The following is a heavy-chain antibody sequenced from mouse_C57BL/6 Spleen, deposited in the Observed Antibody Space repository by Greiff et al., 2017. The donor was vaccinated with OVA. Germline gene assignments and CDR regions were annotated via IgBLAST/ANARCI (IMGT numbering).Heavy chain of an antibody. CDR1: GYTFTSYW. D-gene: IGHD1-1*01. Sequence: QVQLQQPGAELVRPGSSVKLSCKASGYTFTSYWMDWVKQRPGPGLEWIGNIYPSDSATHYTQKFKDKATFTVDKSSSTGYLQLSSLPSEDSAVYYCARSGYDSSSFWFAYWGQGTLVTGSA. V-gene: IGHV1-61*01. CDR2: IYPSDSAT. J-gene: IGHJ3*01. CDR3: ARSGYDSSSFWFAY.